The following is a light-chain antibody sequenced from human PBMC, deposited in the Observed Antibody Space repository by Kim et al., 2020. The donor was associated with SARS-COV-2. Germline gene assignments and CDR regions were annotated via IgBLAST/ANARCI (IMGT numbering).Light chain of an antibody. CDR2: GAS. J-gene: IGKJ4*01. CDR3: QHYGTSRLT. CDR1: ESASSNY. V-gene: IGKV3-20*01. Sequence: CPGERATLSCRASESASSNYLAWYQQRPGQAPRLIIYGASTRATGIPDRFSSSASGTDFTLTINRLEPEDFAVYYCQHYGTSRLTFGGGTKVDIK.